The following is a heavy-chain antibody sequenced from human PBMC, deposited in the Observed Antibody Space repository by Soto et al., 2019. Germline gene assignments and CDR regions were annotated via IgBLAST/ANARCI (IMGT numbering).Heavy chain of an antibody. CDR1: GGSITSSNW. Sequence: SETLSLTCAVSGGSITSSNWWSWVRQSPRKGLEWVGEIYHNGSTNYNPSLKSRVTMSVDKSKNQFSLELRSVTAADTAVYYCARARGAIFGVVIRNWFDPWGQGTLVTVSS. J-gene: IGHJ5*02. V-gene: IGHV4-4*02. D-gene: IGHD3-3*01. CDR3: ARARGAIFGVVIRNWFDP. CDR2: IYHNGST.